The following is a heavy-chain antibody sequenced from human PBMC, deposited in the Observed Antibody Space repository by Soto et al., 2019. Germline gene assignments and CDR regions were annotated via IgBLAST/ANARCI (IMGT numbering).Heavy chain of an antibody. CDR1: GFTVSSNY. V-gene: IGHV3-53*04. CDR2: IYSGGST. J-gene: IGHJ6*03. D-gene: IGHD2-15*01. CDR3: ARDAVYCSGGSCYSAKYYYYYMDV. Sequence: EVQLVESGGGLVQPGGSLRLSCAASGFTVSSNYMSWVRQAPGKGLEWVSVIYSGGSTYYADYVKGRFTISRHNSKNTLYLQMNSLRAEDTAVYYCARDAVYCSGGSCYSAKYYYYYMDVWGKGTTVAVSS.